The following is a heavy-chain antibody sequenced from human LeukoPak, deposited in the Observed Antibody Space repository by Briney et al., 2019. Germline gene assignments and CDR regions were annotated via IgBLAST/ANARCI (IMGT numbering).Heavy chain of an antibody. CDR1: GGSLSGYY. J-gene: IGHJ4*02. D-gene: IGHD2-2*01. CDR3: ARAYDCSSTSCYYFDY. CDR2: INHSGST. V-gene: IGHV4-34*01. Sequence: SETLSLTCAVYGGSLSGYYWSWIRQPPGKGLEWIGEINHSGSTNYNPSLKSRVTISVDTSKNQFSLKLSSVTAADTAVYYCARAYDCSSTSCYYFDYWGQGTLVIVSS.